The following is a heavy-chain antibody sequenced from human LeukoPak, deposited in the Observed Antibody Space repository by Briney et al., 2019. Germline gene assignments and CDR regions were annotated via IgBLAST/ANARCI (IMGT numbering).Heavy chain of an antibody. CDR2: ISAYNGNT. D-gene: IGHD6-13*01. Sequence: ASVKVSCKASGYTFTSYGISWVRQAPGQGLEWMGWISAYNGNTNYAQKLQGRVTMTSDTSVSTAYMEVSGLRSDDTAVYYCAQGARSSWYEGYYYFGMDVWGQGTTVTVSS. J-gene: IGHJ6*02. CDR3: AQGARSSWYEGYYYFGMDV. V-gene: IGHV1-18*01. CDR1: GYTFTSYG.